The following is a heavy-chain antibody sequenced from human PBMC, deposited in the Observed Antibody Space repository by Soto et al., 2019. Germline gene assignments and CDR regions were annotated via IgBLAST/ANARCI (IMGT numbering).Heavy chain of an antibody. V-gene: IGHV5-51*01. Sequence: GESLKLSCKGSGYSFTSYWIGWVRQMPGKGLEWMGFFYPGDSDTRYSPSFQGQVTISADKSISTAYLQWSSLKASDTAIYYCAGGGVRGVITRTRDYYGMDVWGQGTTVTVSS. CDR2: FYPGDSDT. CDR1: GYSFTSYW. J-gene: IGHJ6*02. D-gene: IGHD3-10*01. CDR3: AGGGVRGVITRTRDYYGMDV.